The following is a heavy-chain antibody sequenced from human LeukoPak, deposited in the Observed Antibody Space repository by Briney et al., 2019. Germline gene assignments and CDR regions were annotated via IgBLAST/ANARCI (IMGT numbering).Heavy chain of an antibody. CDR1: GFTISNYK. Sequence: AGSLRLSCAASGFTISNYKINWSSQAPGKGLELVSYISSSGSTIYYADSVKGRFTISRDNAKNSLYLQMNSLGAEDTAVYYCARDYDYGDYVVDYWGQGTLVTVSS. D-gene: IGHD4-17*01. V-gene: IGHV3-48*03. CDR3: ARDYDYGDYVVDY. J-gene: IGHJ4*02. CDR2: ISSSGSTI.